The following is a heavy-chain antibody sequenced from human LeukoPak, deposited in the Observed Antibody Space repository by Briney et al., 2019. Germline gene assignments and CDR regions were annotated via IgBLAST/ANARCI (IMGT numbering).Heavy chain of an antibody. Sequence: GGSLRLSCAASGFTLDDYGMSWVRQAPGKGLEWVSGINWSGGSTGYADSVKGRFTISRDNAKNSLYLQMNSLSAEDTALYYCARGEYNYYDSSAYYYYFDCWGQGTLVTVSS. CDR1: GFTLDDYG. CDR3: ARGEYNYYDSSAYYYYFDC. D-gene: IGHD3-22*01. J-gene: IGHJ4*02. V-gene: IGHV3-20*04. CDR2: INWSGGST.